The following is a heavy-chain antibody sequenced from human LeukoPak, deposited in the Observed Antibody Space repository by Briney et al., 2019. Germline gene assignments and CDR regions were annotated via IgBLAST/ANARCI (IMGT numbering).Heavy chain of an antibody. Sequence: GGSLRLSCAASGFTFSSYWMHWVRQAPGKGLVRVSRINSDGSSTSYADSVKGRFTISRDNAKNTLYLQMNSLRAEDTAVYYCARGLGITIFGVVSQYNWFDPWGQGTLVTVSS. V-gene: IGHV3-74*01. CDR1: GFTFSSYW. CDR2: INSDGSST. J-gene: IGHJ5*02. CDR3: ARGLGITIFGVVSQYNWFDP. D-gene: IGHD3-3*01.